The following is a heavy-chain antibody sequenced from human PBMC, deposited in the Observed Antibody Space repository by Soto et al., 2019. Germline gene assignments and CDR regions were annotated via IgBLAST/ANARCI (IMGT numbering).Heavy chain of an antibody. D-gene: IGHD1-26*01. CDR2: IWYDGSHK. CDR3: ARAVGPFDY. CDR1: GFTFSTYV. V-gene: IGHV3-33*01. Sequence: QVQLVESGGGVVQPGRSLRLSCAASGFTFSTYVMHWVRQAPGMGLEWVAVIWYDGSHKDYADSVKGRFTISRDNSKNTLYLQMNSLRVEDTAVYYCARAVGPFDYWGQGTLVTVSS. J-gene: IGHJ4*02.